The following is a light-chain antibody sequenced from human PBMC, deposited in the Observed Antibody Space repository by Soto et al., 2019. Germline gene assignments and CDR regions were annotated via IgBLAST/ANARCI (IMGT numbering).Light chain of an antibody. Sequence: DIQMTQSPSTLSASVGDRVTITCRASQSISSWLAWYQQKPGKAPKLLIYDASSLESGVPSRFSGSGSGTEFTLTISSLQPDDFATYYCQRYNSIPYTFGQGTKLEIK. CDR1: QSISSW. J-gene: IGKJ2*01. CDR2: DAS. V-gene: IGKV1-5*01. CDR3: QRYNSIPYT.